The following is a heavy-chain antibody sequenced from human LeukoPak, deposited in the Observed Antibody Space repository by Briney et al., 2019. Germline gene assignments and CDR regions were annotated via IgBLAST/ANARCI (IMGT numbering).Heavy chain of an antibody. Sequence: PSETLSLTCNVSGVSITSGGYYWTWIRHFPGKGLEWIGYIYYSGSTNYKPSLKIRVTISEDTSKNQFSLKLTSVTAADTAVYYCARDSASAAAGIFDYWGQGILVTVSS. CDR2: IYYSGST. J-gene: IGHJ4*02. D-gene: IGHD6-13*01. CDR1: GVSITSGGYY. V-gene: IGHV4-31*03. CDR3: ARDSASAAAGIFDY.